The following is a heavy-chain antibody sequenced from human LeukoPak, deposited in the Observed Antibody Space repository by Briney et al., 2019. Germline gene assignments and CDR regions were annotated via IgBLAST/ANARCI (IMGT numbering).Heavy chain of an antibody. Sequence: SETLSLTCTVSGDSISNGNYYWTWLRQPAGKGLEWIGRIYTRGSTQYNPSLESRVTMSLDVSENQFSLKINSVTAADTAVYYCASGVDFDFWSAYLAYWGQGSLVTVSS. CDR1: GDSISNGNYY. J-gene: IGHJ4*02. V-gene: IGHV4-61*02. D-gene: IGHD3-3*01. CDR3: ASGVDFDFWSAYLAY. CDR2: IYTRGST.